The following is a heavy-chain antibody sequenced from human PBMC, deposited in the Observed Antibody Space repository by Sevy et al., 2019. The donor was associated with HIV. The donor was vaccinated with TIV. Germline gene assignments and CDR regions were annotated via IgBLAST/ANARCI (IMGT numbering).Heavy chain of an antibody. CDR3: ARLGEGYCSGGSCYSTHYYYYGMDV. CDR1: GFTFSSYS. D-gene: IGHD2-15*01. CDR2: ISSSSSYI. J-gene: IGHJ6*02. V-gene: IGHV3-21*01. Sequence: GGSLRLSCAASGFTFSSYSMNWVRQAPGKGLEWVSSISSSSSYIYYADSVKGRFTISRDNAKNSLYLQMNSLRAEDTAVYYCARLGEGYCSGGSCYSTHYYYYGMDVWGQGTTVTVSS.